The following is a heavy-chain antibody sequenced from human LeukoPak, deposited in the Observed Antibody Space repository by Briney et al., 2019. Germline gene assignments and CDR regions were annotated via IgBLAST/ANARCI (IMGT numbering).Heavy chain of an antibody. CDR3: AKVSPIVVVVAATPYFDY. Sequence: QPGGSLRLSCAASGFTFSNYWMHWVRQAPGKRLVWISRISTDGSSTNYADSVKGRFTISRDNAKNTLYLQMNSLRAEDTAVYYCAKVSPIVVVVAATPYFDYWGQGTLVTVSS. V-gene: IGHV3-74*01. CDR1: GFTFSNYW. CDR2: ISTDGSST. J-gene: IGHJ4*02. D-gene: IGHD2-15*01.